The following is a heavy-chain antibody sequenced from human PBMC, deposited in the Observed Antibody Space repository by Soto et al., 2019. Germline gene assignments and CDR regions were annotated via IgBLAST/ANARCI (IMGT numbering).Heavy chain of an antibody. CDR3: AKDRFPYYGDYPDGYFDY. CDR2: ISGSGGST. CDR1: GFTFSSYA. J-gene: IGHJ4*02. D-gene: IGHD4-17*01. V-gene: IGHV3-23*01. Sequence: GGSLRLSCAASGFTFSSYAMSWVRQAPGKGLEWVSAISGSGGSTYYADSVKGRFTISRDNSKNTLYLQMNSLRAEDTAVYYCAKDRFPYYGDYPDGYFDYWGQGTLVTVSS.